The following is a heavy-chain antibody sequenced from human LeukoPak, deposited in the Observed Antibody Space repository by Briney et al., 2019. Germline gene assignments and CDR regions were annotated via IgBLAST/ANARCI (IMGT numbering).Heavy chain of an antibody. V-gene: IGHV3-74*01. CDR1: GFSFTNYW. J-gene: IGHJ4*02. CDR2: INSDGSTT. D-gene: IGHD1-14*01. Sequence: PGGSLRLSCAASGFSFTNYWMHWVRQAPGKGLAWVSHINSDGSTTNYAASVRGRFTISRDNAKNTLYLQMDSLRAEDTAVYYCARQPDYWGQGTLVTVSS. CDR3: ARQPDY.